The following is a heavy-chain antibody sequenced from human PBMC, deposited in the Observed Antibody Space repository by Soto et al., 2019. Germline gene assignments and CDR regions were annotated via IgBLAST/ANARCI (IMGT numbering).Heavy chain of an antibody. J-gene: IGHJ6*02. CDR3: AREVVVFGVIIPTPMDV. CDR2: ISGGGSTI. V-gene: IGHV3-48*03. D-gene: IGHD3-22*01. CDR1: GFTFSGYE. Sequence: GGSLRLSCAASGFTFSGYEMNWVRQAPGKGLEWVSYISGGGSTIYYADSVKGRFTISRDNAKDSLYLQMNSLRAEDTAVYYCAREVVVFGVIIPTPMDVRGQGTTVTVSS.